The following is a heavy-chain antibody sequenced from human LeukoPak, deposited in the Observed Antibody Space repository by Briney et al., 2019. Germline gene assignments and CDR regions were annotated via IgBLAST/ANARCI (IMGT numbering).Heavy chain of an antibody. D-gene: IGHD3-22*01. CDR3: ARDQGENYDSSGYYPY. CDR1: GFNFSNYY. V-gene: IGHV3-11*06. Sequence: GGSLRLSCAASGFNFSNYYMSWIRQAPGKGLEWVSYISGSSGSTNYADSVMGRFTISRDNGKNSLYLQMNSLRAEDTAVYYCARDQGENYDSSGYYPYWGQGTRVTVSS. CDR2: ISGSSGST. J-gene: IGHJ4*02.